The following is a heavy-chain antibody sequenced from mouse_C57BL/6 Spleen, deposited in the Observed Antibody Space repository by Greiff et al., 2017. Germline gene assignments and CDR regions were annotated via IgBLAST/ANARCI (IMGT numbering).Heavy chain of an antibody. CDR3: ASERGLLRHFDY. V-gene: IGHV1-78*01. Sequence: VQLQQSDAELVKPGASVKISCKVSGYTFTDHTIHWMKQRPEQGLEWIGFIYPRDGSTKYNEKFKGKGTLTADQSTSPAYMQLNSLTSEDSAVYCSASERGLLRHFDYWGKGTTLTVSS. D-gene: IGHD1-1*01. J-gene: IGHJ2*01. CDR1: GYTFTDHT. CDR2: IYPRDGST.